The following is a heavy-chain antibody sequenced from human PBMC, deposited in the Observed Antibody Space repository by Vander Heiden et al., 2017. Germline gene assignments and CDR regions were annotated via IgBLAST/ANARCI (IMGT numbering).Heavy chain of an antibody. D-gene: IGHD7-27*01. Sequence: QVQLAPSGAAVKKPAASVQSSCKASGYTFTSYGSSWVRQAPGQVREWMRWISPYNGNTNYAQKLQGRGTMTTDTSTSTAYMELRSLRSDDTAVYYCGRGNWGGDYWGQGTLVTVSS. CDR3: GRGNWGGDY. CDR2: ISPYNGNT. J-gene: IGHJ4*02. V-gene: IGHV1-18*01. CDR1: GYTFTSYG.